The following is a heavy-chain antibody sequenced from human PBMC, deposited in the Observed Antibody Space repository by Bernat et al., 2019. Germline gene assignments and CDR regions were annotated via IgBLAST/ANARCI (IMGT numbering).Heavy chain of an antibody. Sequence: EVQLAESGGGLVQPGGSLRLSCAASGFTFSGYWMDWVRQAPGKGPVWVSRINIDGTTTNYADSVKGRFTMSRDNAKNTVYLQMNSLRAEDTAVYYCVRDPNRKLDYWGQGTRVTVSP. CDR1: GFTFSGYW. D-gene: IGHD1-1*01. V-gene: IGHV3-74*01. CDR3: VRDPNRKLDY. J-gene: IGHJ4*02. CDR2: INIDGTTT.